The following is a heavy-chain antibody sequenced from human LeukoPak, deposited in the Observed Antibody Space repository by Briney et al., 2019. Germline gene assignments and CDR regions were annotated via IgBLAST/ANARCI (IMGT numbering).Heavy chain of an antibody. Sequence: PSETLSLTCTVSGVSISSSSYYWGWIRQPPGKGLEWIVSIYYSGSTYYNPSLKSLITISVDTSKNQFSLKLTSVTAADAAVYYCAVYGSSAGWFDPWGQGTLVTVSP. CDR1: GVSISSSSYY. D-gene: IGHD6-6*01. V-gene: IGHV4-39*07. J-gene: IGHJ5*02. CDR3: AVYGSSAGWFDP. CDR2: IYYSGST.